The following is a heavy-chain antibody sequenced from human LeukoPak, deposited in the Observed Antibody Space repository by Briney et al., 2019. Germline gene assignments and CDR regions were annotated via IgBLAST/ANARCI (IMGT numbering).Heavy chain of an antibody. Sequence: AASVKVSCKASGGTFSSYAISWVRQAPGQGLEWMGWISAYNGNTNYAQKLQGRVTMTADTSTSTAYMELRSLRSDDTAVYYCAREDYDFWSGYGPTRGWGGYWGQGTLVTVSS. J-gene: IGHJ4*02. V-gene: IGHV1-18*01. CDR2: ISAYNGNT. CDR1: GGTFSSYA. CDR3: AREDYDFWSGYGPTRGWGGY. D-gene: IGHD3-3*01.